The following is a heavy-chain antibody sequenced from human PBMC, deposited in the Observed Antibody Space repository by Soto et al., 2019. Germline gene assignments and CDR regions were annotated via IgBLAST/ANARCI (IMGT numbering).Heavy chain of an antibody. J-gene: IGHJ6*02. CDR2: IKQDGSEK. V-gene: IGHV3-7*01. CDR1: GFTFSSYW. D-gene: IGHD4-4*01. CDR3: ARDGPDYSNYYGMDV. Sequence: EVQLVESGGGLVQPGGSLRLSCAASGFTFSSYWMNWVRQAPGKGLEWVANIKQDGSEKYYVDSVKGRFTISRDNDKNSLYLQMNSLRAEDTAVYYCARDGPDYSNYYGMDVWGQGTTVTVSS.